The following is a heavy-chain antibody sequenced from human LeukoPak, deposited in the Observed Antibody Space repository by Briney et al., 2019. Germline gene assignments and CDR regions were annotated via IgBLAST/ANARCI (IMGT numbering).Heavy chain of an antibody. Sequence: SETLSITCTVSGASFSNDYWSWVRQAPGKGLEWIGYIYHNGRTNYSPSLKSRIIMSIDTSQNQFSLKLTSVTAADTAVYYCARASEGIGYFDTWGRGSLVTVSS. J-gene: IGHJ4*02. V-gene: IGHV4-59*01. D-gene: IGHD3-3*01. CDR1: GASFSNDY. CDR3: ARASEGIGYFDT. CDR2: IYHNGRT.